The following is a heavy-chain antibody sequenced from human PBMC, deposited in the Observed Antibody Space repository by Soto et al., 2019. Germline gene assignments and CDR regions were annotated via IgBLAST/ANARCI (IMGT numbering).Heavy chain of an antibody. CDR1: GYSFTSYW. V-gene: IGHV5-10-1*01. CDR3: GRRRAGRLAGGFDY. J-gene: IGHJ4*02. CDR2: IDPSDSYT. D-gene: IGHD2-15*01. Sequence: RGESLKISCKGSGYSFTSYWISWVRQMPGKGLEWMGRIDPSDSYTNYSPSFQGHVTISADKSISTAYLQWSSLKASDTAMYYCGRRRAGRLAGGFDYWGQETLVTVAS.